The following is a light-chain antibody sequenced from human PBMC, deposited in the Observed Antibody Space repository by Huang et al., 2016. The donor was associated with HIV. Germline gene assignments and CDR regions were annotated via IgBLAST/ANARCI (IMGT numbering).Light chain of an antibody. V-gene: IGKV3-20*01. CDR1: QTIKNIY. Sequence: EIVLTQSPDTLSLSPGERATVPFRVSQTIKNIYLAWYQQKPGQGPRLLIYGASSRATDIPDRFSGSGSGTDFTLTINRLEPEDFAVYYCQQYDSSQGISFGQGTRLEMK. CDR2: GAS. CDR3: QQYDSSQGIS. J-gene: IGKJ5*01.